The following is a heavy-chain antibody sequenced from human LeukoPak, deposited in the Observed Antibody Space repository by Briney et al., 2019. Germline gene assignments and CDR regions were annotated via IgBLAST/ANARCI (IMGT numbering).Heavy chain of an antibody. J-gene: IGHJ5*02. D-gene: IGHD5-18*01. CDR2: IIPIFGTA. CDR3: ARDLGYSYPRIWFDP. V-gene: IGHV1-69*13. CDR1: GGTFSSYA. Sequence: SVKVSCKTSGGTFSSYAISWVRQAPGQGLEWMGGIIPIFGTANYAQKFQGRVTITADESTSTAYMELSSLRSEDTAVYYCARDLGYSYPRIWFDPWGQGTLVTVSS.